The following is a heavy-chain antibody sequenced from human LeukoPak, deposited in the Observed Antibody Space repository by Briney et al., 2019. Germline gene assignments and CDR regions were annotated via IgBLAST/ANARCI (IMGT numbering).Heavy chain of an antibody. CDR3: ARESDRYCYSTSCPNWYDP. V-gene: IGHV4-39*07. J-gene: IGHJ5*02. D-gene: IGHD2-2*01. CDR1: GSSISSSTYY. Sequence: PSETLSLTCTVSGSSISSSTYYWGWIRQPPGKGLEWIGTIYYSGSNYYNPSLKSRVTISVDTSKNQFSLKLSSVTAADTAVYYCARESDRYCYSTSCPNWYDPWGQGTLVTVSS. CDR2: IYYSGSN.